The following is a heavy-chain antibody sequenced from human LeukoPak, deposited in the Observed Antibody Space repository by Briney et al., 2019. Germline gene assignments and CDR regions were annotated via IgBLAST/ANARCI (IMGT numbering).Heavy chain of an antibody. CDR1: GFTFSSYG. CDR2: ISSSSSYI. Sequence: PGGSLRLSCAASGFTFSSYGMHWVRQAPGKGLEWVSSISSSSSYIYYADSVKGRFTFSRDNAKNSLYLQMNSLRAEDTAVYYCARGTTYPTTVFDYWGQGTLVTVSS. V-gene: IGHV3-21*01. J-gene: IGHJ4*02. CDR3: ARGTTYPTTVFDY. D-gene: IGHD4-17*01.